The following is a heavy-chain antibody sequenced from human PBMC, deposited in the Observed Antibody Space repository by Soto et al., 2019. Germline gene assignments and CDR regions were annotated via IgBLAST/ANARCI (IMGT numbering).Heavy chain of an antibody. Sequence: QVQLQESGPGLVKPSQTLSLTCTVSGGSISSGGYYWSWLRQHPGKGLEWIGYIFDSGTTYYNPSLKRRVTRSVDPSKSQFARRLTSVTATDTAVYYCASQASGWYPDYWGQGTLVTVSS. CDR2: IFDSGTT. D-gene: IGHD6-19*01. CDR3: ASQASGWYPDY. J-gene: IGHJ4*02. V-gene: IGHV4-31*03. CDR1: GGSISSGGYY.